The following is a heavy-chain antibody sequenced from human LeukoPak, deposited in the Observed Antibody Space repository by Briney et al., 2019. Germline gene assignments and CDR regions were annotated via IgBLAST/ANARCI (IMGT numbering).Heavy chain of an antibody. J-gene: IGHJ4*02. CDR2: IYYSGST. V-gene: IGHV4-31*03. Sequence: PSQTLSLTCTVSGGSISSGGYYWSWIRQHPGKGLEWIGYIYYSGSTYYNPSLKSRVTISVDTSKNQFSLKLSSVTAADTAVYYCARTWHRLRSFDYWGQGTLVTVSS. CDR3: ARTWHRLRSFDY. D-gene: IGHD4-17*01. CDR1: GGSISSGGYY.